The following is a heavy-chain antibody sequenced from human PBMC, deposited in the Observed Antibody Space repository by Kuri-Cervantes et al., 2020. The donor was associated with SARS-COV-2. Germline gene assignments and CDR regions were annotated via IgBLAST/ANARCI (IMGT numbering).Heavy chain of an antibody. Sequence: SETLSLTCTVSGGSISSGSYYWSWIRQPAGKGLEWIGRIYATGSTNYNSSLKSRVPVSVDTSKKQLSLKLRSVTAADTAVYCCARGDLTGMDVWGLGTTVTVSS. CDR2: IYATGST. CDR1: GGSISSGSYY. CDR3: ARGDLTGMDV. V-gene: IGHV4-61*02. J-gene: IGHJ6*02.